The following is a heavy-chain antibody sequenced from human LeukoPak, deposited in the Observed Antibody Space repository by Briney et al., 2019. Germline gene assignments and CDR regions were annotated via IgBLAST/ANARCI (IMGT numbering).Heavy chain of an antibody. CDR3: AILWFGELDGGYVDY. Sequence: SETLSLTCTVSGGSISSSSYYWGWIRQPPGKGLEWIGSIYYSGSTYYNPSLKSRVTISVDTSKNQFSLKLSPVTAADTVVYYCAILWFGELDGGYVDYWGQGTLVTVSS. J-gene: IGHJ4*02. D-gene: IGHD3-10*01. V-gene: IGHV4-39*01. CDR1: GGSISSSSYY. CDR2: IYYSGST.